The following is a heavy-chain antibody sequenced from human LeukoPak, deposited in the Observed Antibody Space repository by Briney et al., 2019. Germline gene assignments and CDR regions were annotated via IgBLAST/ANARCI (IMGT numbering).Heavy chain of an antibody. CDR1: GGSISSYY. CDR2: IYTSGST. V-gene: IGHV4-4*09. Sequence: PSETLSLTCTVSGGSISSYYWSWIRQPPGEGLEWIGYIYTSGSTNYNPSLKSRVTISVDTSKNQFSLKLSSVTAADTAVYYCARTPLYNWNPYYFDYWGQGTLVTVSS. D-gene: IGHD1-20*01. CDR3: ARTPLYNWNPYYFDY. J-gene: IGHJ4*02.